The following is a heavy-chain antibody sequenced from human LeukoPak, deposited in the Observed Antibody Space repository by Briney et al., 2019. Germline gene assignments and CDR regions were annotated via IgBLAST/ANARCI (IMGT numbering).Heavy chain of an antibody. CDR3: ARDGSIAVAGTDY. V-gene: IGHV3-21*01. Sequence: GESLRLSCAASGFTFSSYSMNWVRQAPGKGLEWVSSISSSSSYIYYADSVKGRFTISRDNAKNSLYLQMNSLRAEDTAVYYCARDGSIAVAGTDYWGQGTLVTVSS. D-gene: IGHD6-19*01. CDR2: ISSSSSYI. CDR1: GFTFSSYS. J-gene: IGHJ4*02.